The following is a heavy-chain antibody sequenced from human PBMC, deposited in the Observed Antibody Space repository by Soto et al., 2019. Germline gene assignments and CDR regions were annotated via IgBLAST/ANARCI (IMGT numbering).Heavy chain of an antibody. D-gene: IGHD6-19*01. Sequence: SETLSLTCTVSGGSISSTSYYWGWIRQPPGKGLEWIGTIYYGGIIYYNPSLKGRVTMSVDTSKNQFSLKLSSVIAADTAVYYCSRITLTGPGRGWFDPWGQGNLVTVSS. J-gene: IGHJ5*02. V-gene: IGHV4-39*01. CDR2: IYYGGII. CDR1: GGSISSTSYY. CDR3: SRITLTGPGRGWFDP.